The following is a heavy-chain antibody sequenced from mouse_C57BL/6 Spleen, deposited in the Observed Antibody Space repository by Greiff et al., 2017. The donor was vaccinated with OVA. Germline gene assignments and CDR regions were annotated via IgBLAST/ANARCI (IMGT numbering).Heavy chain of an antibody. CDR2: IYPGDGDT. CDR1: GYAFSSSW. CDR3: AREDGYYEETFWYFEV. V-gene: IGHV1-82*01. D-gene: IGHD2-3*01. Sequence: QVQLQQSGPELVKPGASVKISCKASGYAFSSSWMNWVKQRPGKGLEWIGRIYPGDGDTNYNGKFKGKATLTADKSSSTAYMQLSSLTSEDSAVYFCAREDGYYEETFWYFEVWGTGTTVTVSS. J-gene: IGHJ1*03.